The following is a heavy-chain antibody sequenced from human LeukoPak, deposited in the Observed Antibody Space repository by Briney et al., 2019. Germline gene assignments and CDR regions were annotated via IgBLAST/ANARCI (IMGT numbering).Heavy chain of an antibody. CDR3: AKSSGYSYGSNFDY. J-gene: IGHJ4*02. CDR2: IRYDGSNK. V-gene: IGHV3-30*02. D-gene: IGHD5-18*01. Sequence: GGSLRLSCAASGFTFSSYGMHWVRQAPGKGLEWVAFIRYDGSNKYYADSVKGRFTISRDKSKNTLYLQMNSLRAEDTAVYYCAKSSGYSYGSNFDYWGQGTLVTVSS. CDR1: GFTFSSYG.